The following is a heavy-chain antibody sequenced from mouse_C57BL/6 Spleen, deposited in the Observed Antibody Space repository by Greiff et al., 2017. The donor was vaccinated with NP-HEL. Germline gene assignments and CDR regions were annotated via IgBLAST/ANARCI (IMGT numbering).Heavy chain of an antibody. D-gene: IGHD1-1*01. Sequence: LQESGPELVKPGASVKISCKASGYAFSSSWMNWVKQRPGKGLEWIGRIYPGDGDTNYNGKFKGKATLTADKSSSTAYMQLSCLTSEDSAVYFCAREVYYYGSSPYYFDYWGQGTTLTVSS. J-gene: IGHJ2*01. CDR2: IYPGDGDT. V-gene: IGHV1-82*01. CDR3: AREVYYYGSSPYYFDY. CDR1: GYAFSSSW.